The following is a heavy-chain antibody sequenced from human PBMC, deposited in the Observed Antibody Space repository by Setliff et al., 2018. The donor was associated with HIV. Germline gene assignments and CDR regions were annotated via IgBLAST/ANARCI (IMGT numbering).Heavy chain of an antibody. V-gene: IGHV3-48*01. D-gene: IGHD3-10*01. J-gene: IGHJ4*02. CDR3: TRTSGAAY. Sequence: PGGSLRLSCVASGFTFSDYSMNWVRQAPGKGLEWVSYINNISSTTSYADSVKGRFTISRDNAKSSLYLQMNSLRAEDTAVYYCTRTSGAAYWGRGTLVTVSS. CDR2: INNISSTT. CDR1: GFTFSDYS.